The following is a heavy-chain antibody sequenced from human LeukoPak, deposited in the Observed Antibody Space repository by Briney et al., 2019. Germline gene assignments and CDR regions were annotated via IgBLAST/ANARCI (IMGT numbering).Heavy chain of an antibody. CDR3: ARYLAAPYDAFDI. V-gene: IGHV1-2*02. CDR2: INSNSGGV. CDR1: GYTFTGYY. J-gene: IGHJ3*02. Sequence: ASVKVSCKASGYTFTGYYMHWVRQAPGQGLEWMGWINSNSGGVHYAQNFQGRVTMTRDTSISTAYMDLTRLRYGDTAVYFCARYLAAPYDAFDIWGQGTMVTVSS. D-gene: IGHD2-15*01.